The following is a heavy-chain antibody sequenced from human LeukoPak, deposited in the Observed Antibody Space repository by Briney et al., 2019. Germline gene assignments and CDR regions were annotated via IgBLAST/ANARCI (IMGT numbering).Heavy chain of an antibody. J-gene: IGHJ5*02. Sequence: ASVKVSCKASGYTFTSYGISWVRQAPGQGLEWMGWISAYNGNTNYAQKLQGRVTMTTDTSTSTAYMELRSLRSDDTAVYYCARYRSGGDDILTGCYRADWFDPWGQGTLVTVSS. D-gene: IGHD3-9*01. CDR2: ISAYNGNT. CDR3: ARYRSGGDDILTGCYRADWFDP. V-gene: IGHV1-18*04. CDR1: GYTFTSYG.